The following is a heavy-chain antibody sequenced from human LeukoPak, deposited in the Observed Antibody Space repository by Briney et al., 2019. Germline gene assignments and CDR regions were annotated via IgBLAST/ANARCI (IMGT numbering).Heavy chain of an antibody. V-gene: IGHV1-2*02. Sequence: ASVKVSCKASGYTFTGYYMHWVRQAPGQGLEWMGWINPNTGGTNYAQKFQGRVTMTRDTSISTAYMELSRLRSDDTAVYYCATFAGEHQAPFDYWGQGTLVTVSS. D-gene: IGHD1-26*01. J-gene: IGHJ4*02. CDR3: ATFAGEHQAPFDY. CDR2: INPNTGGT. CDR1: GYTFTGYY.